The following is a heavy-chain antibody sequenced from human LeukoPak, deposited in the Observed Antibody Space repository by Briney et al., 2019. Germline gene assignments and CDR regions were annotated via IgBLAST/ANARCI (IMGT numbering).Heavy chain of an antibody. D-gene: IGHD4-11*01. V-gene: IGHV3-7*03. CDR2: IKQDGSEK. J-gene: IGHJ6*02. CDR3: ARDAYTLRPYGMDV. CDR1: GFTFSQYW. Sequence: GGSLRLSCAASGFTFSQYWMSWVRQAPGKGLEWVANIKQDGSEKDYVDSVKGRFTISRDNAKNSLYLQMNSLRAEDTAVYYCARDAYTLRPYGMDVWGQGTTVTVSS.